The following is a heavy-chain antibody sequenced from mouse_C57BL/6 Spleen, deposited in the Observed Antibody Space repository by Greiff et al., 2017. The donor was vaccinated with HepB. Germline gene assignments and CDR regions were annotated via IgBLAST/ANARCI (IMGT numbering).Heavy chain of an antibody. V-gene: IGHV5-6*01. CDR1: GFTFSSYG. Sequence: EVKLMESGGDLVKPGGSLKLSCAASGFTFSSYGMSWVRQTPDKRLEWVATISSGGSYTYYPDSVKGRFTISRDNAKNTLYLQMSSLKSEDTAMYYCARHTTVVATYSFDYWGQGAPLSVSS. CDR2: ISSGGSYT. D-gene: IGHD1-1*01. CDR3: ARHTTVVATYSFDY. J-gene: IGHJ2*01.